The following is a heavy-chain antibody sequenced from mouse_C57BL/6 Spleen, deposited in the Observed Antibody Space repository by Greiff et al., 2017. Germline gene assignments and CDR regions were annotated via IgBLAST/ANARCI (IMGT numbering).Heavy chain of an antibody. CDR1: GYTFTSYW. V-gene: IGHV1-55*01. CDR2: IYPGSGST. J-gene: IGHJ3*01. CDR3: ARSGYSNFRFAY. Sequence: VQLQQPGAELVKPGASVKMSCKASGYTFTSYWITWVKQRPGQGLEWIGDIYPGSGSTNYNEKFKSKATLTVDTSSSTAYMQLSSLTSEDSAVYYCARSGYSNFRFAYWGQGTLVTVSA. D-gene: IGHD2-5*01.